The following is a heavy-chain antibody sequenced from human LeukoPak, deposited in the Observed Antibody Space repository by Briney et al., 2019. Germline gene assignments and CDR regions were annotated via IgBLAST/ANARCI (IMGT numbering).Heavy chain of an antibody. D-gene: IGHD3-10*01. CDR3: AKGSAITMAHYFDY. CDR1: GFTFSSYG. J-gene: IGHJ4*02. CDR2: IWYDGSNK. V-gene: IGHV3-33*06. Sequence: GGSLRLSCAASGFTFSSYGMHWVRQAPGKGLEWVAVIWYDGSNKYYADSVKGRFTISRDNSKNTLYLQMNSLRAEDTAVYYCAKGSAITMAHYFDYWGQGTLVTVSS.